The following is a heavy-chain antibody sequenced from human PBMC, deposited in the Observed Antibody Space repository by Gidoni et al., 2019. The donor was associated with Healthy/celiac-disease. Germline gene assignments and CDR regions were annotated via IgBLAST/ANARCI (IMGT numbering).Heavy chain of an antibody. V-gene: IGHV4-34*01. D-gene: IGHD3-22*01. Sequence: QVQLQQWGAGLLKPSETLSLTCAVYGRSFSGYNWSWIRQPPGKGLEWIGEINHSGSTNYNPSLKRRVTISVDTSKNQFSLKLSSVTAADTAVYYCARGQDYYGSSGLTDYWGQGTLVTVSS. CDR2: INHSGST. CDR3: ARGQDYYGSSGLTDY. CDR1: GRSFSGYN. J-gene: IGHJ4*02.